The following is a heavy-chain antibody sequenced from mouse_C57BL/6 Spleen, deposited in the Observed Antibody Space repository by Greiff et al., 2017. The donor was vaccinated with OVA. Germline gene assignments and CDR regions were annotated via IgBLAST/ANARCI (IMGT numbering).Heavy chain of an antibody. Sequence: VKVVESGPGLVAPSQSLSITCTVSGFSLTSYAISWVRQPPGKGLEWLGVIWTGGGTNYNSALKSRLSISKDNSKSQVFLKMNSLQTDDTARYYCARGITTGSYYFDYWGQGATLTVSS. D-gene: IGHD2-4*01. V-gene: IGHV2-9-1*01. J-gene: IGHJ2*01. CDR3: ARGITTGSYYFDY. CDR2: IWTGGGT. CDR1: GFSLTSYA.